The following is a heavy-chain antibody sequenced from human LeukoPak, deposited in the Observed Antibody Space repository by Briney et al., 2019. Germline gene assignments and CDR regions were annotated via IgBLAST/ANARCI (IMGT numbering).Heavy chain of an antibody. D-gene: IGHD6-19*01. CDR3: ARRAVAETYFDY. CDR2: IYSSGST. V-gene: IGHV4-59*08. J-gene: IGHJ4*02. Sequence: PSETLSLTCTVSGGSITSYYGSWIRQPPGKGLEWIGYIYSSGSTTYNPSLRSRVTISVDTSKNQFSLRLTSVTAADTAVYYCARRAVAETYFDYWGQGTLVTDSS. CDR1: GGSITSYY.